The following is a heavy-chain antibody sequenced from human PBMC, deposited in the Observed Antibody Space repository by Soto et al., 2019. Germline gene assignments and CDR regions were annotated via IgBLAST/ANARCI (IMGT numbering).Heavy chain of an antibody. CDR2: IRSKANSYAT. Sequence: PVGSLRLSCAASGFTFSGSAMHWVHQASGKGLEWVGRIRSKANSYATAYAASVKGRFTISRDDSKNTAYLQMNSLKTEDTAVYYCTSAGVFWFDPWGQGTLVTVSS. J-gene: IGHJ5*02. CDR1: GFTFSGSA. D-gene: IGHD3-10*01. V-gene: IGHV3-73*01. CDR3: TSAGVFWFDP.